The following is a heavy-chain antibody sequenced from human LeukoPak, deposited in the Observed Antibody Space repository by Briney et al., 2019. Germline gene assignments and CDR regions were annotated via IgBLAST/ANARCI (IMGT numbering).Heavy chain of an antibody. Sequence: ASVKVSCKASGYTFTSYGIIWVRQAPGQGLEWMGWVSAYNGNTDYAQKLQDRVTMTTDTSTSTAYMELRSLRSDDTAVYYCARRGGSYPHSDFWGQGTLVTVSS. CDR1: GYTFTSYG. CDR2: VSAYNGNT. V-gene: IGHV1-18*01. D-gene: IGHD1-26*01. J-gene: IGHJ4*02. CDR3: ARRGGSYPHSDF.